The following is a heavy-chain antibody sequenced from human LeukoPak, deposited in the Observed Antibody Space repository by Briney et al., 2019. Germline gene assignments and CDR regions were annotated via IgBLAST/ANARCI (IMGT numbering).Heavy chain of an antibody. D-gene: IGHD6-13*01. CDR2: IYYSGST. V-gene: IGHV4-39*01. Sequence: PSETLSLTCTVSGGSISSSSYYWGWIRQPPGKGLEWIGSIYYSGSTYYNPSLKSRVTISVDTSKNLFSLKLSSVTAADTAVYYCATRAPYSSSWYDDYWGQGTLVTVSS. CDR3: ATRAPYSSSWYDDY. CDR1: GGSISSSSYY. J-gene: IGHJ4*02.